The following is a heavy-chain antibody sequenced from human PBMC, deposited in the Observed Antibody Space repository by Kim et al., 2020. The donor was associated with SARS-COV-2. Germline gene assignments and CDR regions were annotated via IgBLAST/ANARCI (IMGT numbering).Heavy chain of an antibody. CDR2: ISYDGSNK. Sequence: GGSLRLSCAASGFTFSSYGMHWVRQAPGKGLEWVAVISYDGSNKNYADSVKGRFTISRDISKNTLYLQMNSLRAEDTAGYYCAKPDAFVIWGQGTMVTVS. J-gene: IGHJ3*02. V-gene: IGHV3-30*18. CDR3: AKPDAFVI. CDR1: GFTFSSYG.